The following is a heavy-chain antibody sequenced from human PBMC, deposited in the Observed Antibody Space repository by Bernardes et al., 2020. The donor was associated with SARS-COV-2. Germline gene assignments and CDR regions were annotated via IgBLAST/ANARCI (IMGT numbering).Heavy chain of an antibody. D-gene: IGHD3-10*01. Sequence: GSLRLSCAASGFTFSSYAMHWVRQAPGKGLEWVAVISYDGSNKYYADSVKGRFTISRDNSKNTLYLQMNSLRAEDTAVYYCASGLLWFGELYLWGQGTLVTVSS. V-gene: IGHV3-30-3*01. J-gene: IGHJ4*02. CDR3: ASGLLWFGELYL. CDR2: ISYDGSNK. CDR1: GFTFSSYA.